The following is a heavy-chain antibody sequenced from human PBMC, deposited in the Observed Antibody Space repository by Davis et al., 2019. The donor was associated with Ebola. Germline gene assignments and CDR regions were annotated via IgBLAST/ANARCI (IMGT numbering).Heavy chain of an antibody. Sequence: SETLSLTCGVSGGFVSSGGYSWSWIRQPPGKGLEWIGHYYYTGTTHYNPSLKSRVTISVDTSKNPFSLKLSSVTAADTAVYYCARGDSYYDPSGYYAGPEAPDHWGQGTLVSVSS. CDR3: ARGDSYYDPSGYYAGPEAPDH. CDR2: YYYTGTT. D-gene: IGHD3-22*01. CDR1: GGFVSSGGYS. V-gene: IGHV4-30-4*07. J-gene: IGHJ4*02.